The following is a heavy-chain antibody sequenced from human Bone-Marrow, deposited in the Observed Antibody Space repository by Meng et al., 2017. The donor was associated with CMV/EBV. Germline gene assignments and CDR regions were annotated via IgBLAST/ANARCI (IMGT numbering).Heavy chain of an antibody. V-gene: IGHV3-30*02. CDR3: ARLPAARPIGQRWYFDL. CDR2: IRYDGSNK. D-gene: IGHD2-2*01. CDR1: GFTFSSYG. J-gene: IGHJ2*01. Sequence: GESLKISCAASGFTFSSYGMHWVRQAPGKGLEWVAFIRYDGSNKYYADSVKGRFTISRDNSKNTLYLQMNSLRAEDTAVYYCARLPAARPIGQRWYFDLWGRGTLVTVSS.